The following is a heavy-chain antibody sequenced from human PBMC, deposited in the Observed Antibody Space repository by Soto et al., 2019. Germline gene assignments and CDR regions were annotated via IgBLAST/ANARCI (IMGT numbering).Heavy chain of an antibody. D-gene: IGHD1-26*01. Sequence: GASVKVSCKASGGTFSSYAISWVQQAPGQGLEWMGGIIPIFGTANYAQKFQGRVTITADESTSTAYMELSSLRSEDTAVYYCARVEPEVGATTGPFDYWGQGTLVTVSS. J-gene: IGHJ4*02. V-gene: IGHV1-69*13. CDR1: GGTFSSYA. CDR2: IIPIFGTA. CDR3: ARVEPEVGATTGPFDY.